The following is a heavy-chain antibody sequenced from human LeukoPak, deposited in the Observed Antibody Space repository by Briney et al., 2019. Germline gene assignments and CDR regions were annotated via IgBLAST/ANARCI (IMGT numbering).Heavy chain of an antibody. V-gene: IGHV3-30*04. D-gene: IGHD3-22*01. CDR2: ISYHGRDK. J-gene: IGHJ5*02. CDR1: GFTFSGFA. Sequence: GTSLRLSCAGSGFTFSGFAMHWVRQAPGKGLEWVAAISYHGRDKYYADAVSGRFTISRDNSKNTLHLEMNSLRTDDTAAYYYTKERGGGGRRINLMVGGYGPWGQGTQVTVSS. CDR3: TKERGGGGRRINLMVGGYGP.